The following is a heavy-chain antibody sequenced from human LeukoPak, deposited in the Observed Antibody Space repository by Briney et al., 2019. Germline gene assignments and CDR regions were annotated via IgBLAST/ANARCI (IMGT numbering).Heavy chain of an antibody. CDR2: IRSKAYGGTT. V-gene: IGHV3-49*04. CDR1: GFTFGDYA. J-gene: IGHJ5*02. Sequence: GGSLRLSCTASGFTFGDYAMSWVRQAPGKGLEWVGFIRSKAYGGTTEYAASVKGRFTISRDDSKSIAYPQMNSLKTEDTAVYYCTRGINWFDPWGQGTLVTVSS. CDR3: TRGINWFDP. D-gene: IGHD2-15*01.